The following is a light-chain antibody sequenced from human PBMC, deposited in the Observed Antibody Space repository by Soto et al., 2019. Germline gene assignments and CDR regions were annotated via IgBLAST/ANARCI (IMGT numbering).Light chain of an antibody. V-gene: IGKV3-15*01. CDR2: AAS. CDR1: QRVSNH. CDR3: HQYNNWPWT. Sequence: ETLMTQSPVTLSVSRGDTSTLSCRASQRVSNHFAWYQQKPGQAPRLLIYAASTRAAGVPVRFSGSGSETEFTLTIRSLQSEDFALYYCHQYNNWPWTFGQGTKVDIK. J-gene: IGKJ1*01.